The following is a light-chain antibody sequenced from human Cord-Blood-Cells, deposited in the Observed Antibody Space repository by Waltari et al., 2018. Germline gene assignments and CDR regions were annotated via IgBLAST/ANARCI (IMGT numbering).Light chain of an antibody. CDR3: SSYTSSSTYV. V-gene: IGLV2-14*01. CDR2: DVS. Sequence: QSALTQPASVSGSPGQSINISCTGTSSAVGGFNYVSWYQQHPGKAPKLMIYDVSKRPSGVSNRFSGSKSGNTASLTISGLQAEDEADYYCSSYTSSSTYVFGTGTKVTVL. J-gene: IGLJ1*01. CDR1: SSAVGGFNY.